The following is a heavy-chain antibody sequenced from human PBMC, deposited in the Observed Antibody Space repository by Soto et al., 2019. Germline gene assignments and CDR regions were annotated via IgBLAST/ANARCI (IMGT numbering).Heavy chain of an antibody. Sequence: QVQLVESGGGVVQPGRSLRLSCAASGFTFSSYAMHWVRQAPGKGLEWEAVISYDGSNKYYADSVKGRFTISRDNSKNTLYLQMNSVRAEDTAVYYCARDRLDVLVPAAILADWGQGTLVTVSS. CDR3: ARDRLDVLVPAAILAD. V-gene: IGHV3-30-3*01. J-gene: IGHJ4*02. CDR2: ISYDGSNK. D-gene: IGHD2-2*02. CDR1: GFTFSSYA.